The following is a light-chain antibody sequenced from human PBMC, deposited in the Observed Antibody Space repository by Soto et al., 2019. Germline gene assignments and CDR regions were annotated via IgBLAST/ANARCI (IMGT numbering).Light chain of an antibody. V-gene: IGLV2-23*01. J-gene: IGLJ2*01. CDR3: CSYAGGSVV. Sequence: QSALTQPASVSGSPGQSITISCSGTSSDVGSYNLVSWYQQHPAKAPKLMIYEGSKRPSGVSNRFSGSKSGNTASLTISGLQAEDEADYYCCSYAGGSVVFGGGTKLTVL. CDR1: SSDVGSYNL. CDR2: EGS.